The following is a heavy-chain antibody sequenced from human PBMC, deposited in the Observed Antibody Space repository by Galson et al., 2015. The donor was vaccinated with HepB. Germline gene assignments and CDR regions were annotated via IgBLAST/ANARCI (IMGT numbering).Heavy chain of an antibody. Sequence: SLRLSCAASGFTFGDYAMRWVRQAPGKGLEWVGFIRSKAYGGTTAYAASVKGRFTISRDDSKSIAYLQMNSLRDEDTAVYYCAKARGPMTTVTSFDYWGQGTLVTVSS. CDR2: IRSKAYGGTT. CDR3: AKARGPMTTVTSFDY. D-gene: IGHD4-17*01. J-gene: IGHJ4*02. CDR1: GFTFGDYA. V-gene: IGHV3-49*04.